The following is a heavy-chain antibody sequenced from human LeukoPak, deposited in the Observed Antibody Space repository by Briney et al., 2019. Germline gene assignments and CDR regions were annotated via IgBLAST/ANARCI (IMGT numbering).Heavy chain of an antibody. J-gene: IGHJ6*03. V-gene: IGHV3-53*01. Sequence: GGSLRLSCAASGFTVSSNYMSWVRQAPGKGLEWVSVIYSGGSTYYADSVKGRFTISIDNSKNTLYLQMNSLRAEDTAVYYCARVRRDIVASYYYYYYMDVWGKGTTVTVSS. CDR2: IYSGGST. D-gene: IGHD5-12*01. CDR3: ARVRRDIVASYYYYYYMDV. CDR1: GFTVSSNY.